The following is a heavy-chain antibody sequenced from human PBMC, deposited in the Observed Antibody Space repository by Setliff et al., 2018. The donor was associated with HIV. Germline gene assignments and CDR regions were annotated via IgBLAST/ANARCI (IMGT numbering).Heavy chain of an antibody. CDR3: AREGDSSAWYRFDP. CDR1: GGSFSDYY. CDR2: IDHRGRP. D-gene: IGHD6-13*01. J-gene: IGHJ5*02. Sequence: PSETLSLTCGIYGGSFSDYYWSWIRQPPGKGLEWIGEIDHRGRPKYNPSLNSRVTMSVDKSRNQFSLKVSSVTAADTAVYYCAREGDSSAWYRFDPWGQGTLVTVSS. V-gene: IGHV4-34*01.